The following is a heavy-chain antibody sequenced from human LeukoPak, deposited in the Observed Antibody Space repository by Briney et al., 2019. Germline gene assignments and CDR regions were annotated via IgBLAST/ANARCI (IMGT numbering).Heavy chain of an antibody. J-gene: IGHJ4*02. CDR3: ARDSSVVPFDY. CDR2: IKQDGSEK. V-gene: IGHV3-7*01. D-gene: IGHD2-2*01. Sequence: GGSLRLSCAASEFTFSTYLMTWVRQAPGKGLEWVANIKQDGSEKYYADSVRGRFTISRDNSKNTLYLQMNSLRAEDTAVYYCARDSSVVPFDYWGQGTLVTVSS. CDR1: EFTFSTYL.